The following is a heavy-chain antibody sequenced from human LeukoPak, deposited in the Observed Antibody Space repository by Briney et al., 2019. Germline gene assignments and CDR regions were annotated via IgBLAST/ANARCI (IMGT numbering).Heavy chain of an antibody. D-gene: IGHD6-13*01. J-gene: IGHJ4*02. CDR2: ISRSSGYV. CDR1: GFTLSSCS. CDR3: ARFPEGSSTWSIDF. V-gene: IGHV3-21*01. Sequence: GGSLRLSCAASGFTLSSCSMNWVRQAPGKGLEWLSYISRSSGYVYYADSMKGRFTVSRDNSKNSLYLQMNTLRAEDTAVYYCARFPEGSSTWSIDFWGQGTLVTVSS.